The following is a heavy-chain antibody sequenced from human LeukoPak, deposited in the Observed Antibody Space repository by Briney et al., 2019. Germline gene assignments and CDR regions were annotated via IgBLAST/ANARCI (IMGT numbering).Heavy chain of an antibody. Sequence: GSXXLSXAASGFTFSSYGMHWVRQAPGKGLEWVAFIRYDGSNKYYADSVKGRFTISRDNSKNTLYLQMNSLRAEDTAVYYCAKDQDSSGWYSVYWGQGTLVTVSS. CDR3: AKDQDSSGWYSVY. V-gene: IGHV3-30*02. CDR2: IRYDGSNK. D-gene: IGHD6-19*01. CDR1: GFTFSSYG. J-gene: IGHJ4*02.